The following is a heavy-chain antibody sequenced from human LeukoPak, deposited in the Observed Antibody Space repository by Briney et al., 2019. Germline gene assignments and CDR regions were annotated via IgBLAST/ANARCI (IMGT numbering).Heavy chain of an antibody. CDR2: FDPEDGET. Sequence: ASVKVSCKVSGYTLTELSIHWVRQAPGKGLEWMGGFDPEDGETIYAQRFQGRVTMTEDTSTDTAYMELSSLRSEDAAVYYRATVSYYYDSSGYQGYFQHWGQGSLVTASS. CDR1: GYTLTELS. D-gene: IGHD3-22*01. V-gene: IGHV1-24*01. CDR3: ATVSYYYDSSGYQGYFQH. J-gene: IGHJ1*01.